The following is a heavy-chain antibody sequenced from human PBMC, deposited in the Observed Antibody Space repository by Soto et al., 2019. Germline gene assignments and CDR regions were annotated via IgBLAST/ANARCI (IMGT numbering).Heavy chain of an antibody. V-gene: IGHV3-23*05. D-gene: IGHD5-18*01. CDR1: GFTFSTYA. Sequence: EVQLLESGGGLVQPGGSLRLSCAASGFTFSTYAMSWVRQAPGTGLEWVSTIDNSGGITYYADSVKGRFTISRDNSKNTLYLQMNSLQAEDTAVYYCAKGGYNYGFLFDCWGQGTLVTVSS. CDR3: AKGGYNYGFLFDC. J-gene: IGHJ4*02. CDR2: IDNSGGIT.